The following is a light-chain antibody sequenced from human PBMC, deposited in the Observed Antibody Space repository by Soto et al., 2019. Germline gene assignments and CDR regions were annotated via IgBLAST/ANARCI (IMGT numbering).Light chain of an antibody. CDR3: AAWDDSLSGAV. V-gene: IGLV1-44*01. CDR1: SSNIGAGYD. J-gene: IGLJ7*01. Sequence: QAVVTQPPSVSGAPGQRVTISCTGSSSNIGAGYDVHWYQQLPGTAPNLLIYSNDQRPSGVPDRFSGSKSGTSASLAISGLQSEDEADYYCAAWDDSLSGAVFGGGTQLTVL. CDR2: SND.